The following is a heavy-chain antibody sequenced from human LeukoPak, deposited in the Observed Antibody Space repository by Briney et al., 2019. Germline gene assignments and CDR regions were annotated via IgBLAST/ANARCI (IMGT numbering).Heavy chain of an antibody. Sequence: GSLRLSFAASGFPFSSYEMNWVRQAPGKGLEWVSYISSGGSTIYYAVSVKGRFTSSRDNAKNSLYLQMNSLRAEDTAVYYGARYYCSTTNCLLFDYWGQGTLVTVSS. CDR3: ARYYCSTTNCLLFDY. J-gene: IGHJ4*02. CDR1: GFPFSSYE. V-gene: IGHV3-48*03. D-gene: IGHD2-2*01. CDR2: ISSGGSTI.